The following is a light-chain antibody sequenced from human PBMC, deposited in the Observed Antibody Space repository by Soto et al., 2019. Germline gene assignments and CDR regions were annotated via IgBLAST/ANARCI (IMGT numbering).Light chain of an antibody. CDR3: GSWDSSLSDYV. J-gene: IGLJ1*01. Sequence: QSLPRHPCAVFSAPGHTVTISCSGSSSNIGGNSVSWYQQLPGTAPKLLIYDDNKRPSGIPDRFSGSKSGTSATLGITGFQTGDEADYYCGSWDSSLSDYVFGTWTKVAAL. CDR2: DDN. V-gene: IGLV1-51*01. CDR1: SSNIGGNS.